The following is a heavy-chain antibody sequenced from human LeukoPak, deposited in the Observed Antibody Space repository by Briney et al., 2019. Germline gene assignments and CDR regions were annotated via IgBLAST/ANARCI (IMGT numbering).Heavy chain of an antibody. CDR3: AMGSYSDHLHWFDP. CDR2: ISAGGERR. CDR1: GFTFSNYA. V-gene: IGHV3-23*01. Sequence: GGSLRLSCAASGFTFSNYAMGWVRQPPGKGLEWISFISAGGERRDYADSVKGRFSISRDNSDNTLSLQMNSLRDDDTAMYFCAMGSYSDHLHWFDPWGPGTLVTVS. J-gene: IGHJ5*02. D-gene: IGHD4-17*01.